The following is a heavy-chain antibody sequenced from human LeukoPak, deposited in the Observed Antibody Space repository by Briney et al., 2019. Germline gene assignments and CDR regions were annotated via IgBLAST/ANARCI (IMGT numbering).Heavy chain of an antibody. J-gene: IGHJ4*02. Sequence: SETLSLTCTVSGDSISSSSHYWGWIRQPPGKGLEWIGSIYYTGNSFYNPSLQSRLTISIDTSRNQFSLKLSSVTAADTAMYYCARVLKGGSGSYYLDYWGQGTLVTVSS. V-gene: IGHV4-39*07. CDR3: ARVLKGGSGSYYLDY. CDR2: IYYTGNS. CDR1: GDSISSSSHY. D-gene: IGHD3-10*01.